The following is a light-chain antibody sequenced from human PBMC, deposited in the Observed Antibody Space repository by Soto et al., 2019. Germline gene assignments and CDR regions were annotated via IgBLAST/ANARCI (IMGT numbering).Light chain of an antibody. V-gene: IGLV1-47*01. Sequence: QSVLTQPPSASGTPGQRVTISCSGSSSNIGSNYVYWYQQLPGTAPKLLIYRNNQRPSGAPDRSSGSPPGTSASLGISGLRSEDQADYYCAAWDDSLSGYVCGTGTKLNVL. CDR3: AAWDDSLSGYV. J-gene: IGLJ1*01. CDR2: RNN. CDR1: SSNIGSNY.